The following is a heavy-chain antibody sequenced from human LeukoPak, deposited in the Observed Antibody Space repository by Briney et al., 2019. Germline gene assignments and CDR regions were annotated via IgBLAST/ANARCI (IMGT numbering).Heavy chain of an antibody. CDR1: GFTFSSYE. CDR3: ARTHDYGDYSGY. D-gene: IGHD4-17*01. V-gene: IGHV3-48*03. J-gene: IGHJ4*02. Sequence: PGGSLRLSCAASGFTFSSYEMNWVSQAPGKGLEWVSYISSSGSTIYYADSVKGRFTISRDNAKNSLYLQMNSLRAEDTAVYYCARTHDYGDYSGYWGQGTLVTVSS. CDR2: ISSSGSTI.